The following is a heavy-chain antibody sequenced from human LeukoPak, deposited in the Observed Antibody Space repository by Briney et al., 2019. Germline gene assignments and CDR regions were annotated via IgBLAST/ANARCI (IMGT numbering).Heavy chain of an antibody. V-gene: IGHV3-49*03. CDR1: GFTFGDYA. J-gene: IGHJ3*02. D-gene: IGHD3-3*01. CDR3: TRDPTSSYYDFWSGYPPAAFDI. Sequence: GESLKISCEGFGFTFGDYAMSWFRQAPGKGLEWVGFIRSKAYGGTTEYAASVKGRFTISRDDSKSIAYLQMNSLKTEDTAVYYCTRDPTSSYYDFWSGYPPAAFDIWGQGTMVTVSS. CDR2: IRSKAYGGTT.